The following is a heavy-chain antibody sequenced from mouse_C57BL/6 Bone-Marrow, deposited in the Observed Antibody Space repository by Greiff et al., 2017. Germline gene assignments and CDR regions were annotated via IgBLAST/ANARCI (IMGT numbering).Heavy chain of an antibody. V-gene: IGHV14-4*01. CDR2: IDPENGDT. CDR3: TPYYSLDY. D-gene: IGHD2-12*01. CDR1: GFNIKDDY. J-gene: IGHJ2*01. Sequence: DVKLQESGAELVRPGASVKLSCTASGFNIKDDYMHWVKQRPEQGLEWIGWIDPENGDTEYASKFQGKATITADTSSNTAYLQLSSLTSEDTAVYYCTPYYSLDYWGQGTTLTGSA.